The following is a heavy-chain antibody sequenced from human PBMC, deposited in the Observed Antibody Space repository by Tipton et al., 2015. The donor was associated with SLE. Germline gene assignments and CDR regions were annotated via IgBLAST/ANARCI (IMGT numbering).Heavy chain of an antibody. CDR3: ARYYSPSAFDI. D-gene: IGHD2/OR15-2a*01. V-gene: IGHV4-59*11. Sequence: PGLVKPSETLSLTCSVSGASINSHYWSWIRQPPGKGLEWIGYIHYSGTTHDNPSLKSRVTMSVDMSKNQFSLRLTSVTAADTAVYYCARYYSPSAFDIWGQGTMVTVSS. J-gene: IGHJ3*02. CDR2: IHYSGTT. CDR1: GASINSHY.